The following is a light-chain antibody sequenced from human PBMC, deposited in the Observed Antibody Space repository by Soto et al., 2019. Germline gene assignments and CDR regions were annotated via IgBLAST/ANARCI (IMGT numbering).Light chain of an antibody. V-gene: IGKV1-39*01. CDR1: QTIRTY. J-gene: IGKJ4*01. CDR2: SAS. Sequence: DIQMTPSPPSLSSSVGDRVTITCLASQTIRTYLHWYQQKPGKAPNLLIYSASNLQSGVPSRFSGSGSGTDFTLTISSLQPEDSGTYYCQQTYSTLVSFGGGTKVDIK. CDR3: QQTYSTLVS.